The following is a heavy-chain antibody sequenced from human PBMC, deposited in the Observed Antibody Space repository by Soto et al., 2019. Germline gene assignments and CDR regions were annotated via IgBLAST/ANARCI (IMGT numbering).Heavy chain of an antibody. D-gene: IGHD2-2*02. CDR3: ARGLRYCSSTSCYTNVNWFDP. V-gene: IGHV4-34*01. Sequence: SETLSLTCAVYGGSFSGYYWSWIRQPPGKGLEWIGEINHSGSTNYNPSLKSRVTISVDTSKNQFSLKLSSVTAADTAVYYCARGLRYCSSTSCYTNVNWFDPWGQGTLVTV. CDR2: INHSGST. J-gene: IGHJ5*02. CDR1: GGSFSGYY.